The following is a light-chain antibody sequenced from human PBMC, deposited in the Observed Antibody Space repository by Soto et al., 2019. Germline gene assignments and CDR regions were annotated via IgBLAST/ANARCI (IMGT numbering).Light chain of an antibody. V-gene: IGKV3D-7*01. CDR3: HHDFNLPWT. CDR2: GTS. CDR1: QTVSRMY. Sequence: EIVLTQSPVTLSLSQGDRTTLSCRASQTVSRMYLSWFQQKPGQAPRLLIYGTSTRATVIPVRFSVSWSGTDFNLSITSLQPEDFAVYVCHHDFNLPWTLGKGTQVESK. J-gene: IGKJ1*01.